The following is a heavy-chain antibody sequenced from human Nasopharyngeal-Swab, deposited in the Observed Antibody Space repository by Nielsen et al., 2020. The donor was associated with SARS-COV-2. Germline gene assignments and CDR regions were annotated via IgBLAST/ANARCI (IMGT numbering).Heavy chain of an antibody. V-gene: IGHV3-23*01. J-gene: IGHJ4*02. CDR2: ISGSGGST. CDR1: GFTFSSYA. Sequence: GESLKISCAASGFTFSSYAMRWVRQAPGKGLEWVSAISGSGGSTYYADSVKGRFTISRDNSKNTLYLQMNSLRAGDTAVYYCAKDLFNPAFDYWGQGTLVTVSS. CDR3: AKDLFNPAFDY. D-gene: IGHD1-14*01.